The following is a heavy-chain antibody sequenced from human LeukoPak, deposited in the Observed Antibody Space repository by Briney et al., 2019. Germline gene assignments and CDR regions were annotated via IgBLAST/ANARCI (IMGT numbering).Heavy chain of an antibody. CDR3: ARVYEWGPFYFDP. D-gene: IGHD1-14*01. J-gene: IGHJ4*02. Sequence: SETLSLTCTVSGGSISSSSYYWGWIRQPPGKGLEWIGSIYYSGSTYYNPSLKSRVTISVDTSKNQFSLKLRSVTAADTAVYFCARVYEWGPFYFDPWGQGTLVTVSS. CDR1: GGSISSSSYY. CDR2: IYYSGST. V-gene: IGHV4-39*01.